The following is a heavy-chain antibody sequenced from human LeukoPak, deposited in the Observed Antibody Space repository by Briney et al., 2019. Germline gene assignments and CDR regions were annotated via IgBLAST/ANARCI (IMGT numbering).Heavy chain of an antibody. Sequence: SSETLSLTCTVSGGSISSSSYYWGWIRQPPGKGLEWIGSIYYSGSTYYNPSLKSRVTISVDTSKGQFSLKLSSVTAADTAVYYCARDWPDYYDSSGYTYAFDIWGQGTMVTVSS. CDR3: ARDWPDYYDSSGYTYAFDI. J-gene: IGHJ3*02. CDR2: IYYSGST. D-gene: IGHD3-22*01. V-gene: IGHV4-39*07. CDR1: GGSISSSSYY.